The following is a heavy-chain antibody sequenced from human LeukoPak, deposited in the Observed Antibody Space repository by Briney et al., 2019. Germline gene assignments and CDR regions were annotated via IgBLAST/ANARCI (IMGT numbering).Heavy chain of an antibody. V-gene: IGHV1-3*03. J-gene: IGHJ6*03. CDR1: GYTFTTYT. D-gene: IGHD3-3*01. CDR3: ARARYETRIWPKSRYDYYRYMDV. CDR2: IKAGNGNT. Sequence: GASVKVSCKASGYTFTTYTIHWVRQAPGQRLEWMGWIKAGNGNTKYSQEFQDRVTITRDTSASTAYMELSSLRSEDMAVYYCARARYETRIWPKSRYDYYRYMDVWGKGTTVTVSS.